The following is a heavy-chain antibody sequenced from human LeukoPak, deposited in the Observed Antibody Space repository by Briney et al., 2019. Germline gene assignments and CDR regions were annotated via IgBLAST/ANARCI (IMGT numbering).Heavy chain of an antibody. J-gene: IGHJ5*02. Sequence: GGSLRLSCAASGFTVSSNYMSWVRQAPGKGLEWVSSISSSSSYIYYADSVKGRFTISRDNAKNSLYLQMNSLRAEDTAVYYCAREMGGTNWFDPWGQGTLVTVSS. CDR1: GFTVSSNY. CDR3: AREMGGTNWFDP. D-gene: IGHD2-15*01. V-gene: IGHV3-21*01. CDR2: ISSSSSYI.